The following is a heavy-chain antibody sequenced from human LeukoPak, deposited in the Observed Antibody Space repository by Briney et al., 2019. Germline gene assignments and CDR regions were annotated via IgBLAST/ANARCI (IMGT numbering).Heavy chain of an antibody. D-gene: IGHD2-15*01. J-gene: IGHJ4*02. CDR1: GFTLSDYY. V-gene: IGHV3-11*01. CDR2: ISSSGSTI. CDR3: ARVDSDCSGGSCYTGLFDY. Sequence: PGGSLRLSYAASGFTLSDYYMSWIRQAPGKGLEWVSYISSSGSTIDYADSVKGRFTISRDNAKNSLYLQMSSLRAEDTAVYYCARVDSDCSGGSCYTGLFDYWGQGTLVTVSS.